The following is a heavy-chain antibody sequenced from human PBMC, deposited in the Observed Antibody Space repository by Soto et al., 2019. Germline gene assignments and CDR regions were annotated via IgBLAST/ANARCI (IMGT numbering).Heavy chain of an antibody. V-gene: IGHV1-18*01. D-gene: IGHD6-19*01. CDR1: GYTFTSYG. J-gene: IGHJ4*02. CDR2: ISAYNDNT. Sequence: GASVKVSCKASGYTFTSYGISWVRQAPGQGLEWMGWISAYNDNTNYAQKLQGRVTMTTDTPTSTAYMELRSLRSDDAAVYYCARDHTEWLVHCDYWGQGTLVTVSS. CDR3: ARDHTEWLVHCDY.